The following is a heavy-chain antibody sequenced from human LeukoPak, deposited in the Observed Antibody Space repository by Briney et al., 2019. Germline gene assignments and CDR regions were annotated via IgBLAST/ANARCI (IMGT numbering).Heavy chain of an antibody. CDR1: GGSISSYY. J-gene: IGHJ4*02. CDR2: IYYSGST. Sequence: SETLSLTCTVSGGSISSYYWSWIRQPPGKGLEWIGYIYYSGSTNYNPSLKSRVTISVDTSKNQFSLKLSSVTAADTAVYYCARGVDSSGYYSPFDYWGQGTLVTVSS. CDR3: ARGVDSSGYYSPFDY. V-gene: IGHV4-59*01. D-gene: IGHD3-22*01.